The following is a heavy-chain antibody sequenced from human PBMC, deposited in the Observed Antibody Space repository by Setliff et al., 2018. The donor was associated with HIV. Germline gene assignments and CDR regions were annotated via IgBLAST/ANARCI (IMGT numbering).Heavy chain of an antibody. CDR2: ISTYSDET. D-gene: IGHD2-2*02. J-gene: IGHJ6*02. CDR3: ARVNFLDDIVVVPAAIDGNYYYYYGMDV. CDR1: GYTFTTYG. Sequence: VASVKVSCKASGYTFTTYGLSLVRQAPGQGLEWMGWISTYSDETSSSQNLQGRLTMTTDTSTGTAYMELSSLRSEDTAVYYCARVNFLDDIVVVPAAIDGNYYYYYGMDVWGQGTTVTVSS. V-gene: IGHV1-18*01.